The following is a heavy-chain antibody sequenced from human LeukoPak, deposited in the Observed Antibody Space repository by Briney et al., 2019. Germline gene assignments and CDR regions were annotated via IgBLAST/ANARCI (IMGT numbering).Heavy chain of an antibody. Sequence: PGGSLRLSCAASGFTFSNCGMSWVRQVPGKGLEWVSGISGSGVNIYYADSVRGQFTISRDNSKNTLYLQMSSLRAEDTAIYYCAKDDFWSGFDCWGQGTLVTVSS. D-gene: IGHD3-3*01. J-gene: IGHJ5*01. CDR2: ISGSGVNI. CDR3: AKDDFWSGFDC. CDR1: GFTFSNCG. V-gene: IGHV3-23*01.